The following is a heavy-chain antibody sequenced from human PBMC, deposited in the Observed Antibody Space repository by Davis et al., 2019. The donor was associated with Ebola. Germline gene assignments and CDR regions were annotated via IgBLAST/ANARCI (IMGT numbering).Heavy chain of an antibody. V-gene: IGHV4-4*02. J-gene: IGHJ5*02. CDR2: INHSGST. CDR1: GGSISSSNW. Sequence: GSLRLSCAVSGGSISSSNWWSWVHQPPGKGLEWIGEINHSGSTNYNPSLKSRVTISVDTSKNQFSLKLSSVTAADTAVYYCNGVVIIRGSWFDPWGQGTLVTVSS. CDR3: NGVVIIRGSWFDP. D-gene: IGHD3-3*01.